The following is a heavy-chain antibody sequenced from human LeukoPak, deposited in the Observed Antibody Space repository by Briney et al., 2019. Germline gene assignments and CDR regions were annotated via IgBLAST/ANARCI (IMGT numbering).Heavy chain of an antibody. V-gene: IGHV5-10-1*01. J-gene: IGHJ4*02. CDR3: ARRDRYSWYSFDY. CDR2: IDPSDSYT. CDR1: GYSFTNYW. D-gene: IGHD6-13*01. Sequence: GKSPKISCKGSGYSFTNYWIGWVRQMPGKGLEWMGRIDPSDSYTNYSPSFQGHVTISVDKSISTAYLQWSSLKASDTAMYYCARRDRYSWYSFDYWGQGTLVTVSS.